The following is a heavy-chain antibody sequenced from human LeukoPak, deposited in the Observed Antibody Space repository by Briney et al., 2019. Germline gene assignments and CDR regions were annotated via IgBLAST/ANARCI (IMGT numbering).Heavy chain of an antibody. V-gene: IGHV1-8*01. CDR3: ARVGYCSGGSCHTKPYYYYYMDV. J-gene: IGHJ6*03. CDR1: GYTFTSYD. CDR2: MNPNSGNT. Sequence: EASVKVSCKASGYTFTSYDINWVRQATGQGLEWMGWMNPNSGNTGYAQKFQGRVTMTRNTSITTAYMELSSLISGDTAVYYCARVGYCSGGSCHTKPYYYYYMDVWSKGATVTVSS. D-gene: IGHD2-15*01.